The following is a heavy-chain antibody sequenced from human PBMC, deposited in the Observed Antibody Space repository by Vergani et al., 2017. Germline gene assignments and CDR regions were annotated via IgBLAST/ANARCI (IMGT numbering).Heavy chain of an antibody. Sequence: EVQLVESGGGLVQPGGSLRLSCAASGFTFSSYWMSWVRQAPGKGLEWVANIKQDGSEKYYVDSVKGRFTISRDNAKNSLYLQMNSLRAEDTAVYYCAREGMRYSGRIDDWSQGTLVTVSS. J-gene: IGHJ4*02. CDR1: GFTFSSYW. V-gene: IGHV3-7*04. CDR3: AREGMRYSGRIDD. D-gene: IGHD1-26*01. CDR2: IKQDGSEK.